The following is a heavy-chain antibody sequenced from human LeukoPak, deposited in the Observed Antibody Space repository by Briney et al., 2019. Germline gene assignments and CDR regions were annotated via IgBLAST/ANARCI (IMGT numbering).Heavy chain of an antibody. V-gene: IGHV4-34*01. CDR1: GGSFSGYY. CDR3: TRGRAAMVPL. J-gene: IGHJ4*02. CDR2: INHSGST. D-gene: IGHD5-18*01. Sequence: PSETLSLTCAVYGGSFSGYYWSWIRQPPGKGLEWIGEINHSGSTNYNPSLKSRVTISVDTSKNQFSLNLSSVTAADTAVYYCTRGRAAMVPLWGQGTLLTVSS.